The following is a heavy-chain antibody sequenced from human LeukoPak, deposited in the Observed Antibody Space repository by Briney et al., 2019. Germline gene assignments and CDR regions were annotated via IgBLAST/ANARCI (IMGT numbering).Heavy chain of an antibody. J-gene: IGHJ4*02. D-gene: IGHD6-6*01. Sequence: SQTLSLTCTVSGGSISSGGYFWSWIRQHPGKGLEWIGYIYFSGSTYYNPPLRSRITISVDTSKNQFSLKLTSVTAADTAVYYCARVYYTSSSFDYWGQGTLVTVSS. CDR3: ARVYYTSSSFDY. CDR2: IYFSGST. CDR1: GGSISSGGYF. V-gene: IGHV4-31*03.